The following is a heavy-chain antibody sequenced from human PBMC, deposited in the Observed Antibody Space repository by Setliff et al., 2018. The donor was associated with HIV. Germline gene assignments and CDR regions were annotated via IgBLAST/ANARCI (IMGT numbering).Heavy chain of an antibody. V-gene: IGHV3-23*01. Sequence: LRLSCAASRFTFSSYAMSWVRQAPGKGLEWVSGISDSGGSTYYADSVKGRFTISRDNSKNTLYLQMNSLRAEDTAVYYCAKDIVGATNHDDAFDIWGQGTMVTVSS. CDR1: RFTFSSYA. CDR2: ISDSGGST. CDR3: AKDIVGATNHDDAFDI. D-gene: IGHD1-26*01. J-gene: IGHJ3*02.